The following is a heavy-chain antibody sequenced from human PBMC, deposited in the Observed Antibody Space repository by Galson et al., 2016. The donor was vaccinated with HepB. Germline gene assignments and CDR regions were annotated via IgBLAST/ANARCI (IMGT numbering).Heavy chain of an antibody. D-gene: IGHD2-21*01. V-gene: IGHV3-9*01. CDR2: VRRESGSI. CDR1: GFAFDDYA. CDR3: TKDMGRVTAALWF. Sequence: SLRLSCAASGFAFDDYAMHWVRQRPGQGLEWVSGVRRESGSIGYADSVKGRFFISRDDAKSSLYLEMNSLRAEDTGLYFCTKDMGRVTAALWFWGRGTLVTVSS. J-gene: IGHJ4*02.